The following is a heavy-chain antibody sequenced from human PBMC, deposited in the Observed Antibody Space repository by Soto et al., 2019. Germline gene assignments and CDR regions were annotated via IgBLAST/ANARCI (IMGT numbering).Heavy chain of an antibody. D-gene: IGHD3-22*01. J-gene: IGHJ4*02. CDR1: GYTFTSYG. Sequence: ASVKVSCKASGYTFTSYGISWVRQAPGQGLEWMGWISAYNGNTNYAQKLQGRVTMTTDTSTSTAYMELRSLRSDDTAVYYCASGTDYYDSSGYYGVFDYWGQGTLVTVS. CDR3: ASGTDYYDSSGYYGVFDY. CDR2: ISAYNGNT. V-gene: IGHV1-18*01.